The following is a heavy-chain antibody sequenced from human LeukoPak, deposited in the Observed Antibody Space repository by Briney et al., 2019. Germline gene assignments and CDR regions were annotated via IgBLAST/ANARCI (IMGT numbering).Heavy chain of an antibody. CDR3: TRVGYIDEGIDY. J-gene: IGHJ4*02. D-gene: IGHD5-24*01. Sequence: GGSLRLSCVASGFPFSSYWMTWVRQAPGKGLEWVANIKQDGSKKSYVDSVKGRFTISRDNAKNSLYLQMNSLRAQDTAIYYCTRVGYIDEGIDYWGQGTLVTVSS. CDR1: GFPFSSYW. CDR2: IKQDGSKK. V-gene: IGHV3-7*04.